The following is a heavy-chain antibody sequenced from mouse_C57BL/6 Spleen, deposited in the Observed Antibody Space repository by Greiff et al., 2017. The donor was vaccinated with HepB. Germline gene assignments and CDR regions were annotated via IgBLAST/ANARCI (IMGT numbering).Heavy chain of an antibody. V-gene: IGHV1-15*01. CDR3: TRGGLITTVVEGFAY. J-gene: IGHJ3*01. D-gene: IGHD1-1*01. CDR2: IDPETGGT. Sequence: QVQLKESGAELVRPGASVTLSCKASGYTFTDYEMHWVKQTPVHGLEWIGAIDPETGGTAYNQKFKGKAILTADKSSSTAYMELRSLTSEDSAVYYCTRGGLITTVVEGFAYWGQGTLVTVSA. CDR1: GYTFTDYE.